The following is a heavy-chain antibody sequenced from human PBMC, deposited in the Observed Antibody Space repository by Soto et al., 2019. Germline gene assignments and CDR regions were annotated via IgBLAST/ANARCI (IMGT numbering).Heavy chain of an antibody. J-gene: IGHJ4*02. D-gene: IGHD3-10*01. Sequence: QVQLVQSGAEVKKPGSSVNVSCKPSGGTFSSYAISWVRQAPGQGLEWMGGIIPIFGTANYAQNCQGRVTMTADESTSTAYMEVGSLRAEDTAVYDGARGKGEKFDYGGQGTGVTVSS. CDR1: GGTFSSYA. V-gene: IGHV1-69*01. CDR2: IIPIFGTA. CDR3: ARGKGEKFDY.